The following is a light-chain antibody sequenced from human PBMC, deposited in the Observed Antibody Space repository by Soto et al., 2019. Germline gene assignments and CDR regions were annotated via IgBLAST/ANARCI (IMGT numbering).Light chain of an antibody. J-gene: IGKJ1*01. CDR1: RSVSSN. V-gene: IGKV3-20*01. Sequence: EIGRTQSPPTLSVPPGERATLSCRASRSVSSNLAWYQQKPGQAPRLLIDGASSRATGIAERFSGSGCGTDFTLTISRLEPEDFAVYCCQQYGSSRTFGQGAKVDI. CDR3: QQYGSSRT. CDR2: GAS.